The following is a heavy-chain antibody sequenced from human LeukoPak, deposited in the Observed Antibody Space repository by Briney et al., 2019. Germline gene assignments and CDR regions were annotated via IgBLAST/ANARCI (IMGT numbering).Heavy chain of an antibody. J-gene: IGHJ5*02. D-gene: IGHD5-18*01. V-gene: IGHV1-8*01. CDR3: ASRVYSYGYLGFDP. Sequence: ASVKVSCKASGYTFTSYDINWVRQATGQGLECMGWMNPNSGNTGYAQKFQVRVTMTRNTSISTAYMELSSLRSEDTAVYYCASRVYSYGYLGFDPWGQGTLVTVSS. CDR1: GYTFTSYD. CDR2: MNPNSGNT.